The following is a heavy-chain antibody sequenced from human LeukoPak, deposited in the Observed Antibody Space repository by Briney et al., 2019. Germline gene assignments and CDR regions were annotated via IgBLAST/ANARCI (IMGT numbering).Heavy chain of an antibody. CDR2: ISSDGSNI. CDR1: GFTFSRSD. J-gene: IGHJ4*02. Sequence: GGSLRLSCAASGFTFSRSDMHWVRQAPGKGLEWVTLISSDGSNIYYADSVKGRLTTSRDNSKNTLYLQMDSLRAEDTALYFCAKKAQYNGNYPLDYWGQGTLVTVSS. V-gene: IGHV3-30*18. CDR3: AKKAQYNGNYPLDY. D-gene: IGHD1-26*01.